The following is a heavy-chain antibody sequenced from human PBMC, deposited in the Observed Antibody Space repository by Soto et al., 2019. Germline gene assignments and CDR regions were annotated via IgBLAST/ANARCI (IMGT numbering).Heavy chain of an antibody. J-gene: IGHJ6*02. V-gene: IGHV4-39*01. CDR2: IYYSGST. CDR3: ARGGIPPSGYGTAYAMDV. CDR1: GVSISGSRYY. D-gene: IGHD1-26*01. Sequence: SETLSLTCTVSGVSISGSRYYWGWIRQPPGRGLEWIGNIYYSGSTYYTPALKSRVTLSVDTSKNQFSLNLNSVTAADTAVYYCARGGIPPSGYGTAYAMDVWGQGTTVTVSS.